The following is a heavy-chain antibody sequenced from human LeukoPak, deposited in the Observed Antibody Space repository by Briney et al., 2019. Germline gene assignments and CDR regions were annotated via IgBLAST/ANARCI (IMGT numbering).Heavy chain of an antibody. V-gene: IGHV4-34*01. D-gene: IGHD3-22*01. CDR2: SNHSGST. J-gene: IGHJ4*02. Sequence: SETLSLTCAVYGGSFSGYYWIWIRQPPGKGLEWIGESNHSGSTNYNPSLKSRVTISVDTSKSQFSLKLSSVTAADTAVYYCARVRVGYYYDSSGYYRRGPTGYYFDYWGQGTLVTVSS. CDR3: ARVRVGYYYDSSGYYRRGPTGYYFDY. CDR1: GGSFSGYY.